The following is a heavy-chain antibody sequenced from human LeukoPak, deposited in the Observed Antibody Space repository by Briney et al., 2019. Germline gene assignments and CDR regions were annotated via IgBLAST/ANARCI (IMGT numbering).Heavy chain of an antibody. CDR2: INYSGGHK. CDR3: AKRGVVIRVILVGFHKEAYYFDS. D-gene: IGHD3-22*01. V-gene: IGHV3-23*01. J-gene: IGHJ4*02. Sequence: GGSLRLSCAASGFTFKNCAMSWVRQAPGKGLEWVSGINYSGGHKYYADSVKGRFTISRDNPKNTLYLQMNSLRAEDTAVYFCAKRGVVIRVILVGFHKEAYYFDSWGQGALVTVSS. CDR1: GFTFKNCA.